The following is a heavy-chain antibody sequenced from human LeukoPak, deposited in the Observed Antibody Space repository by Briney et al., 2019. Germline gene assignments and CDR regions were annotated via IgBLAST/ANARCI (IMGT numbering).Heavy chain of an antibody. V-gene: IGHV3-66*01. CDR1: GFTFDDYG. J-gene: IGHJ4*02. D-gene: IGHD7-27*01. CDR2: IYSGGST. CDR3: ARDAGDRGGFDY. Sequence: GGSLRLSCAASGFTFDDYGMSWVRQAPGKGLEWVPVIYSGGSTYYADSVKGRFTISRDNSKNTLYLQMNSLRAEDTAVYYCARDAGDRGGFDYWGQGTLVTVSS.